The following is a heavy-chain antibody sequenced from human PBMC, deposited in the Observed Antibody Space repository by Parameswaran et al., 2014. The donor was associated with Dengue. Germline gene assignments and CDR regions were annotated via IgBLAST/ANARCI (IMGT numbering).Heavy chain of an antibody. V-gene: IGHV3-33*01. J-gene: IGHJ4*02. D-gene: IGHD6-13*01. CDR3: ARVPSYSSSWYYFDY. CDR2: IWYDGSNK. Sequence: QPPGKGLEWVAVIWYDGSNKYYADSVKGRFTISRDNSKNTLYLQMNSLRAEDTAVYYCARVPSYSSSWYYFDYWGQGTLVTVSS.